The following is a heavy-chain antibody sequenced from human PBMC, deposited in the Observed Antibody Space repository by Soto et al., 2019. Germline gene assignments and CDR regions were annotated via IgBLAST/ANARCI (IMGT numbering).Heavy chain of an antibody. D-gene: IGHD1-26*01. V-gene: IGHV3-23*01. CDR2: INDSGDST. Sequence: PGGSLRLSCAASEITFSRYSISWVRQAPGKGLQWVSTINDSGDSTYYADSVKGRFTISRDNSKNTLYLQMNSLRADDTAVFYCAKGKYSRSYGWFDPCGQGTLVTVSS. CDR3: AKGKYSRSYGWFDP. CDR1: EITFSRYS. J-gene: IGHJ5*02.